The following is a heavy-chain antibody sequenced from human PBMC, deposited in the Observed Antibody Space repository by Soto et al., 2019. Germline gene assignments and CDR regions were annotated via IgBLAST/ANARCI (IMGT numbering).Heavy chain of an antibody. J-gene: IGHJ4*02. CDR2: ISAYNGNT. D-gene: IGHD6-13*01. CDR3: ARDIEAAYLAY. V-gene: IGHV1-18*01. Sequence: GAAVKVSCKASGYTFTSYGISWVRQAPGQGLEWMGWISAYNGNTNYAQKLQGRVTMTTDTSTSTAYMELRSLRSDDTAVYYCARDIEAAYLAYWGQRTLVTVSS. CDR1: GYTFTSYG.